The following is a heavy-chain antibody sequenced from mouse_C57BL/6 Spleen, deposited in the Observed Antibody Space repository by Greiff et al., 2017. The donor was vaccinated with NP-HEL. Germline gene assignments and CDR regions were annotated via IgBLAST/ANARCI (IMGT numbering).Heavy chain of an antibody. D-gene: IGHD2-1*01. Sequence: ESGPGLVKPSQSLSLTCSVTGYSITSGYYWNWIRQFPGNKLEWMGYISYDGSNNYNPSLKNRISITRDTSKNQFFLKLNSVTTEDTATYYCARGTAIYYGTMDYWGQGTSVTVSS. V-gene: IGHV3-6*01. CDR1: GYSITSGYY. CDR3: ARGTAIYYGTMDY. J-gene: IGHJ4*01. CDR2: ISYDGSN.